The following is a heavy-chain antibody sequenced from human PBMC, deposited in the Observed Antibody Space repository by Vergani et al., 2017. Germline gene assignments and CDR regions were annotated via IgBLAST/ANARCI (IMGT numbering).Heavy chain of an antibody. Sequence: QVQLQQWGAGLLKPSETLSLTCAVYGGSFSGYYWSWIRQPPGKGLEWIGEINHSGSTNSNPSLKSRVTISVDTSKNQFSLKLSSVTAADTAVYYCARVDYYYGMDVWGQGTTVTVSS. V-gene: IGHV4-34*01. CDR2: INHSGST. CDR1: GGSFSGYY. J-gene: IGHJ6*02. CDR3: ARVDYYYGMDV.